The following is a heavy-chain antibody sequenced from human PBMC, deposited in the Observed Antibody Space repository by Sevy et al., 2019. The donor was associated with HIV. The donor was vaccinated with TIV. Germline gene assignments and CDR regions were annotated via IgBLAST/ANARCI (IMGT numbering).Heavy chain of an antibody. D-gene: IGHD3-22*01. CDR3: ARDYYDSSGYYYYYGMDV. CDR1: GFTFSSYG. J-gene: IGHJ6*02. V-gene: IGHV3-33*01. CDR2: IWYDGSNK. Sequence: GGSLRLSCAASGFTFSSYGMHWVRQAPGKGLEWVAVIWYDGSNKYYADSVKGRFTISRDNSKNTLYLQMNSLRAEDMAVYYCARDYYDSSGYYYYYGMDVWGQGTTVTVSS.